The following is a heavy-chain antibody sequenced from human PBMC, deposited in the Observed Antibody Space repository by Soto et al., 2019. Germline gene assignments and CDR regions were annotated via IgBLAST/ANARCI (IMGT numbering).Heavy chain of an antibody. Sequence: PSETLSLTCVVSSYVIESGHYWGWVRQPPGKGLEWVGSIYDSGTTYYNPSLRSRVTIPADTSKNQFSLSLTSVTAADTAVYYCARSPQYYTPGSSPLDYWGPGTMVTVSS. CDR1: SYVIESGHY. CDR3: ARSPQYYTPGSSPLDY. CDR2: IYDSGTT. V-gene: IGHV4-38-2*01. D-gene: IGHD3-3*01. J-gene: IGHJ3*01.